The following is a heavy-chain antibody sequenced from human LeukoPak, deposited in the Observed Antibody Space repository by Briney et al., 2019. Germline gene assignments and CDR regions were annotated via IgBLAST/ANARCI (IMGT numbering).Heavy chain of an antibody. CDR2: IYYSGST. J-gene: IGHJ4*02. Sequence: SETLSLTCTVSGGSISSGGYYWSWIRQPPGKGLEWIGYIYYSGSTNYNPSLKSRVTISVDTSKNQFSLKLSSVTAADTAVYYCARGYYDSSGYRPHYFDYWGQGTLVTVSS. V-gene: IGHV4-61*08. D-gene: IGHD3-22*01. CDR3: ARGYYDSSGYRPHYFDY. CDR1: GGSISSGGYY.